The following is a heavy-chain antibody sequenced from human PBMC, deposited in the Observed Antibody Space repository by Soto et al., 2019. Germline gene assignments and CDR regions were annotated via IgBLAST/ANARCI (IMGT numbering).Heavy chain of an antibody. CDR1: GGTFSSYT. CDR3: ARGVTANYMGGDAFEI. J-gene: IGHJ3*02. D-gene: IGHD3-16*01. CDR2: VVPVFGTA. Sequence: QVLLVQSGAEVKQPGSSVKVSCKTSGGTFSSYTVSWVRQAPGRGLEYLAGVVPVFGTATYAEKFQGRLTITADESTGAAYMQLNSLRSDDTALYFCARGVTANYMGGDAFEIWGQGTLVTVSS. V-gene: IGHV1-69*01.